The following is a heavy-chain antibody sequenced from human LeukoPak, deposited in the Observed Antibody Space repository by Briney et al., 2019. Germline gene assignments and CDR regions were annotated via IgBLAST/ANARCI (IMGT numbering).Heavy chain of an antibody. J-gene: IGHJ4*02. D-gene: IGHD3-10*01. V-gene: IGHV1-8*01. Sequence: ASVKVSCKASGYTFTSYDINWVRQATGQGLEWMGWMNPNSGNTGYAQKFQGRVTMTRNTSISTAYMELSSLRSEDTAVYYCARGRFTMVRGVIITPLGYWGQGTLVTVSS. CDR1: GYTFTSYD. CDR3: ARGRFTMVRGVIITPLGY. CDR2: MNPNSGNT.